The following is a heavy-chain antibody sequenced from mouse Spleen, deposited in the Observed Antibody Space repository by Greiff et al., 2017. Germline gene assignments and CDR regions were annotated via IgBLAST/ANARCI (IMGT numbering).Heavy chain of an antibody. V-gene: IGHV1-64*01. CDR3: ARPLYDGYGY. J-gene: IGHJ2*01. CDR1: GYTFTSYW. CDR2: IHPNSGST. D-gene: IGHD2-3*01. Sequence: QVQLKQPGAELVKPGASVKLSCKASGYTFTSYWMHWVKQRPGQGLEWIGMIHPNSGSTNYNEKFKSKATLTVDKSSSTAYMQLSSLTSEDSAVYYCARPLYDGYGYWGQGTTLTVSS.